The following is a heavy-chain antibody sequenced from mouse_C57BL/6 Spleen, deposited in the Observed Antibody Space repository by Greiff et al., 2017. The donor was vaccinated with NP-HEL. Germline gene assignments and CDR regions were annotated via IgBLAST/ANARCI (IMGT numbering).Heavy chain of an antibody. Sequence: EVHLVESGGGLVKPGGSLKLSCAASGFTFSSYTMSWVRQTPEKRLEWVATISGGGGNTYYPDSVKGRFTISRDNAKNTLYLQMSSLRSEDTALYYCASLPAYYGSSSWFAYWGQGTLVTVSA. D-gene: IGHD1-1*01. V-gene: IGHV5-9*01. J-gene: IGHJ3*01. CDR1: GFTFSSYT. CDR2: ISGGGGNT. CDR3: ASLPAYYGSSSWFAY.